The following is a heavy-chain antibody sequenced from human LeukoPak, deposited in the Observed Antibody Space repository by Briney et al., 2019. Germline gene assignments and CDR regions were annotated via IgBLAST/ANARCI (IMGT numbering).Heavy chain of an antibody. Sequence: GASVKVSCKASGYTFTGYYMHWVRQAPGQGLEWMGWINPNSGGTNYAQKFQGRVTITRDTSISTAHMELSRLRSDDTPVYYCARDYSVSYYYYYDMDVWGKGTTVTVSS. V-gene: IGHV1-2*02. CDR1: GYTFTGYY. D-gene: IGHD4-17*01. CDR3: ARDYSVSYYYYYDMDV. CDR2: INPNSGGT. J-gene: IGHJ6*03.